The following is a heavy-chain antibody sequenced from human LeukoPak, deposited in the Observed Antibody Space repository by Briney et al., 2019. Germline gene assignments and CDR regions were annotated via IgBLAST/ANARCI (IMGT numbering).Heavy chain of an antibody. CDR3: ARGTTALDY. V-gene: IGHV3-20*04. D-gene: IGHD4-11*01. Sequence: GGSLRLSCAASGFTLDDYAMSWVRQAPGKGLEWVSGINWNGGNTDYADSVKGRFTISRDNAKHSLYVQMNSLRAEDTVFYYCARGTTALDYWGQGTLVTVSS. CDR1: GFTLDDYA. J-gene: IGHJ4*02. CDR2: INWNGGNT.